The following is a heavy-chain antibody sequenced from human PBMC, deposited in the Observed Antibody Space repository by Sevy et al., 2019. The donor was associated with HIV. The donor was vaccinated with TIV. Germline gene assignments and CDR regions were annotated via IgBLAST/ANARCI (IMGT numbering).Heavy chain of an antibody. D-gene: IGHD1-26*01. Sequence: SETLSLTCTVSGGSISSSRYYWGWIRQPPGKGLEWIGSIYYSGSTYYNPSLKSRVTISVVTPKNQFSLKLSSVTAADTAVYYCARGWQWELPDYWGQGTLVTVSS. CDR3: ARGWQWELPDY. CDR1: GGSISSSRYY. V-gene: IGHV4-39*01. J-gene: IGHJ4*02. CDR2: IYYSGST.